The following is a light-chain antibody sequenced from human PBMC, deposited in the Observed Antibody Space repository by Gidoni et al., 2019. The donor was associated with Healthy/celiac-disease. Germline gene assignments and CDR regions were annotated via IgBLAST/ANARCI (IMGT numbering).Light chain of an antibody. CDR3: QAWDSSTACVV. CDR1: KLGDKY. CDR2: QDS. V-gene: IGLV3-1*01. J-gene: IGLJ2*01. Sequence: SYELTQQPSVSVSPGQTASITCSGDKLGDKYACWYQQKPGQSPVLVIYQDSKRPSGIPERFSGSNSGNTATLTISGTQAMDEADYYCQAWDSSTACVVIGGGTKLTVL.